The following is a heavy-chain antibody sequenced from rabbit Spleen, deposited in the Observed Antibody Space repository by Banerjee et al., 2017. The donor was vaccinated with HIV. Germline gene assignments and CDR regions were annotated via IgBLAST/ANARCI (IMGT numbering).Heavy chain of an antibody. CDR2: IEGGSSTFT. J-gene: IGHJ6*01. D-gene: IGHD8-1*01. V-gene: IGHV1S45*01. CDR3: ARDAGTSFSSYGMDL. Sequence: QEQLVESGGGLVQPGASLTLTCIASGVSFSGSSYMCWVRQAPGKGLEWIACIEGGSSTFTYFASWAKGRFTISKTSSTTVTLQMTSLTAADTATYFCARDAGTSFSSYGMDLWGQGTLVTVS. CDR1: GVSFSGSSY.